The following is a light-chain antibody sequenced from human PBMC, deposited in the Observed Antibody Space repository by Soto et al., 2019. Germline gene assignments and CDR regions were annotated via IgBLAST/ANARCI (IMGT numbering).Light chain of an antibody. CDR3: QQYNNWPRT. CDR1: QSVGSN. V-gene: IGKV3-15*01. CDR2: GAS. Sequence: DIVLTQSPGTLCLSPGERATLSCRASQSVGSNYLAWYQQKPGQAPRLLIYGASTRATGIPARFSGSGSGTEFTLTISSLQSEDFAVYYCQQYNNWPRTFGQGTKVDIK. J-gene: IGKJ1*01.